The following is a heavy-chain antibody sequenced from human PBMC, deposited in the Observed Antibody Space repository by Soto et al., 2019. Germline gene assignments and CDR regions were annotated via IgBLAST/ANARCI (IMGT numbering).Heavy chain of an antibody. Sequence: GGSLRLSCAASGFTFGDYAMHWVRQAPGKGLEWVASISWHSGSIGYADSVRGRFTISRDNTKNSLYLQMDSLRSDDTALYYCAKVSEWRQLVTGGRFDTWGPGTLVTVSS. D-gene: IGHD6-6*01. CDR3: AKVSEWRQLVTGGRFDT. CDR2: ISWHSGSI. CDR1: GFTFGDYA. V-gene: IGHV3-9*01. J-gene: IGHJ4*02.